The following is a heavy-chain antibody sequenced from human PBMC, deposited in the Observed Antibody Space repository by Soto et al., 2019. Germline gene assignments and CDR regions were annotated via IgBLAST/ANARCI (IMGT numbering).Heavy chain of an antibody. CDR2: VIPIFGTA. J-gene: IGHJ4*01. Sequence: QVQLVQSGAEVKKPGSSVKVSCKASGGTFSSYAISWVRQAPGQGLEWMGGVIPIFGTANYAQKFQGRVTITADESTSTAYMELSSLRSEDTAVYYFALLFVVVTAHGAYLDYWGHGTLVAVSS. CDR1: GGTFSSYA. D-gene: IGHD2-21*02. V-gene: IGHV1-69*01. CDR3: ALLFVVVTAHGAYLDY.